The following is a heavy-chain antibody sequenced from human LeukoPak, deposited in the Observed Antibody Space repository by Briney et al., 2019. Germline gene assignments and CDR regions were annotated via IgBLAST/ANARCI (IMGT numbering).Heavy chain of an antibody. J-gene: IGHJ4*02. V-gene: IGHV4-59*01. D-gene: IGHD6-13*01. CDR2: IYYSGST. CDR1: GGSIGSYY. CDR3: ARTVGSSWLYYFDY. Sequence: KSSETLSLTCSVSGGSIGSYYWSWIRQPPGKGLEWIGYIYYSGSTNYNSPLKSRVTISVDTSKNQLSLKLSSVTTADTAVYYCARTVGSSWLYYFDYWGQGILVTVSS.